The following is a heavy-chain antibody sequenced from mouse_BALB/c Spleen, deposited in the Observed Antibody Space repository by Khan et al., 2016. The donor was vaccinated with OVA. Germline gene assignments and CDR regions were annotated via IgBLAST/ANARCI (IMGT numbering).Heavy chain of an antibody. D-gene: IGHD2-2*01. CDR2: ISTGGHYT. CDR1: GFTFSSFA. CDR3: ASSLVDYYAMDY. V-gene: IGHV5-9-3*01. Sequence: EVELVESGGGVVKPGGSLKLSCSASGFTFSSFAMSWVRQTPEKRLEWVATISTGGHYTFYQDSVKGRFTISRDNARNTLYLQMSSLRSEDTAMYYCASSLVDYYAMDYWGQGTSVTVSS. J-gene: IGHJ4*01.